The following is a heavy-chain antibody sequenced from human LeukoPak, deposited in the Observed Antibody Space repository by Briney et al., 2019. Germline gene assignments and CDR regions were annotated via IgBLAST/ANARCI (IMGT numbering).Heavy chain of an antibody. CDR1: GYTLTELS. CDR3: ATSGSLEWLSDLGY. V-gene: IGHV1-24*01. CDR2: FDPEDGET. D-gene: IGHD3-3*01. Sequence: ASVKVSCKVSGYTLTELSMHWVRQAPGKGLEWMGGFDPEDGETIYAQKFQGRVTMTEDTSTDTAYMELSSLRSEDTAVYYCATSGSLEWLSDLGYWGQGTLDTVSS. J-gene: IGHJ4*02.